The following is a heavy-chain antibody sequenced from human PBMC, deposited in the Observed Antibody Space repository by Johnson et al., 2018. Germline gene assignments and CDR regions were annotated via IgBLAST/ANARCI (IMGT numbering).Heavy chain of an antibody. D-gene: IGHD3-16*01. CDR2: ISLDGGST. J-gene: IGHJ1*01. Sequence: EVQLVESGGAVVQPGESLRLSCAGSGFPFDDYLMHWVRPAPGKGLEWVSLISLDGGSTYYAASVKGRFTISRDNNKNSLFLQMNSLKPEDTACYYCAKDIVQEGGGHFQHWGQGTLVIVSS. V-gene: IGHV3-43D*03. CDR3: AKDIVQEGGGHFQH. CDR1: GFPFDDYL.